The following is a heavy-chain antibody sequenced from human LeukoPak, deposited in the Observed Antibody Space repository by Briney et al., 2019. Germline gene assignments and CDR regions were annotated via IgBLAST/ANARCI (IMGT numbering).Heavy chain of an antibody. Sequence: GGSLRLSCAASGFPFDDFAMHWVRQAPGKGLEWVSGISWSTGTTGYAASVKGRFTISSDSARNSLYLQMDSLRVKDTALYYCAKDNRRHYTSGPNPDSLHWGQGALVTVSS. V-gene: IGHV3-9*01. D-gene: IGHD6-19*01. CDR2: ISWSTGTT. J-gene: IGHJ4*02. CDR1: GFPFDDFA. CDR3: AKDNRRHYTSGPNPDSLH.